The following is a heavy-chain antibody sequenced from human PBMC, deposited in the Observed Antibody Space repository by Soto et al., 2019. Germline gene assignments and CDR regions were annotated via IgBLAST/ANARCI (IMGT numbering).Heavy chain of an antibody. CDR3: ARLLAAAGYYFEY. V-gene: IGHV5-10-1*01. D-gene: IGHD6-13*01. Sequence: GESLKISCKGVGYRLDAAWISWVRQMPGKGLEWMGSINPSDSYTNYSPSFQGHVTISSDKSISTAYLQWSSLKASDTAMYYCARLLAAAGYYFEYWGQGALVTVSS. CDR2: INPSDSYT. CDR1: GYRLDAAW. J-gene: IGHJ4*02.